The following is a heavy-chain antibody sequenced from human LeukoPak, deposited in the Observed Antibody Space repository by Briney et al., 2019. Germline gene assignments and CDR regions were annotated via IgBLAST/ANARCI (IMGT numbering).Heavy chain of an antibody. J-gene: IGHJ3*02. Sequence: GGSLRLSCAASGFTFSSYGMSWVRQAPGKGLEWVSAISGSGGSTYYAASVKGRFSISRDNSKNTVYLQMNSLRAEDTAVYYCARDLREHGVFDIWGQGTMVIVSS. CDR1: GFTFSSYG. V-gene: IGHV3-23*01. CDR2: ISGSGGST. CDR3: ARDLREHGVFDI. D-gene: IGHD1-26*01.